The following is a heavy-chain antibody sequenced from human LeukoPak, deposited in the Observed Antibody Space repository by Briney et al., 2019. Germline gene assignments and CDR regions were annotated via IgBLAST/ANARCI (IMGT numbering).Heavy chain of an antibody. V-gene: IGHV1-2*02. CDR3: AREGGTVGGSPKY. CDR2: INPNSGGT. J-gene: IGHJ4*02. CDR1: GYTFTGYY. Sequence: ASVKVSCKASGYTFTGYYMHWVRQAPGQGLEWMGWINPNSGGTNYAQKFQGRVTMTRDTSISTAYMELSRLRSDDTAVYYCAREGGTVGGSPKYWPQETLVSVFS. D-gene: IGHD3-16*01.